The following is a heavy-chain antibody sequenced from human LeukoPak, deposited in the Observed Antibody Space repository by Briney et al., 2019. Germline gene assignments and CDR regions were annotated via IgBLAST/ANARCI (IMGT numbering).Heavy chain of an antibody. CDR3: ASLTDSFDY. CDR1: YY. J-gene: IGHJ4*02. CDR2: INHSGST. V-gene: IGHV4-34*01. Sequence: YYXXWXRQPPGXGLEWIGEINHSGSTNYNPSLKSRVTISVDTSKNQFSLKLSSVTAADTAVYYCASLTDSFDYWGQGTLITVSS.